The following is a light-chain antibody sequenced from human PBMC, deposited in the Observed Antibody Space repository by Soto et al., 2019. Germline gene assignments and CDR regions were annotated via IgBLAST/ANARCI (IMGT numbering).Light chain of an antibody. J-gene: IGKJ5*01. CDR1: QDIRYF. CDR2: VAT. Sequence: DIQMTQSPSSLSASVGDTVTITCRASQDIRYFLAWFQQKPGQAPKSLIYVATRLFNGVPSRFSGSGSGTNFTLTIRRLQPEDFATHYCQQYNIYPFTFGQGTRLEIK. CDR3: QQYNIYPFT. V-gene: IGKV1-16*01.